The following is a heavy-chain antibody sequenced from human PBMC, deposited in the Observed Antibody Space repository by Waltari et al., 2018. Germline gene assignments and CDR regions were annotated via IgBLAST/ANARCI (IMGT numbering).Heavy chain of an antibody. V-gene: IGHV1-24*01. J-gene: IGHJ6*02. D-gene: IGHD2-15*01. CDR2: SDPEDGET. Sequence: GKGLEWMGGSDPEDGETIYAQKFQGRVTMTEDISTDTAHMELSSLTSEDTAVYFCATDAYEKYCSGSSCYSSLIDMDVWGQGTTVTVSS. CDR3: ATDAYEKYCSGSSCYSSLIDMDV.